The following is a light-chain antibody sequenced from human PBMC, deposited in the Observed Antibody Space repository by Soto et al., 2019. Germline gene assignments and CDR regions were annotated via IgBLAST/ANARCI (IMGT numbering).Light chain of an antibody. CDR2: DVS. J-gene: IGLJ2*01. CDR1: SSDVGGYDY. V-gene: IGLV2-14*01. Sequence: QSALTQPASVSGSPGQSITISCTGTSSDVGGYDYVSWYQQHPGKAPKLMIYDVSNRPSGVSNRFSGSKSGNTASLTISGLQTEDEGVYYCSSYTSSNTLVFGGGPSSPS. CDR3: SSYTSSNTLV.